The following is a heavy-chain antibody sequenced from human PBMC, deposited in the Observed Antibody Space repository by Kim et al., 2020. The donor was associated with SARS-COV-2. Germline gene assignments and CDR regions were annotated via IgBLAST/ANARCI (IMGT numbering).Heavy chain of an antibody. V-gene: IGHV1-8*01. J-gene: IGHJ4*02. CDR3: ASMYYYDSSGFIY. D-gene: IGHD3-22*01. Sequence: YAQKFQGRVTMTRNTSISTAYMELSSLRSEDTAVYYCASMYYYDSSGFIYWGQGTLVTVSS.